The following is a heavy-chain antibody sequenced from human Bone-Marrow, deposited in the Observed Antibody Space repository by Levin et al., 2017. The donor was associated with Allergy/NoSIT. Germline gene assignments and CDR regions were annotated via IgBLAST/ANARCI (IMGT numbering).Heavy chain of an antibody. Sequence: GESLKISCAASGFTFSSYGMHWVRQAPGKGLEWVAVISYDGSNKYYADSVKGRFTISRDNSKNTLYLQMNSLRAEDTAVYYCAKYLRGAQSYYYYSYMDVWGQGTTVTVSS. V-gene: IGHV3-30*18. CDR2: ISYDGSNK. CDR3: AKYLRGAQSYYYYSYMDV. J-gene: IGHJ6*03. CDR1: GFTFSSYG. D-gene: IGHD3-9*01.